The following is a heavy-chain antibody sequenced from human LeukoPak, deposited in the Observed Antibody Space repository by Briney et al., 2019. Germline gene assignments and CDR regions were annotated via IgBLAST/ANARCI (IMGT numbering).Heavy chain of an antibody. Sequence: PGGSLRLSCAASGFTFSSYAMNWVRQAPGKGLEWVSGISDSGDNTYYADTEKGRFTIPRGNSKNTLYLQMNSLRAEDTAVYYCAKSRDGYNMYYFDYWGQGTLVTVSS. CDR1: GFTFSSYA. D-gene: IGHD5-24*01. CDR3: AKSRDGYNMYYFDY. J-gene: IGHJ4*02. CDR2: ISDSGDNT. V-gene: IGHV3-23*01.